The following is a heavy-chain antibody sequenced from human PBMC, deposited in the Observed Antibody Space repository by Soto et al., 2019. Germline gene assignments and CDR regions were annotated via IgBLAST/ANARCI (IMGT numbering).Heavy chain of an antibody. CDR1: GGSIRSGGYY. Sequence: QVQLQESGPGLVKPSQTLSLTCTVSGGSIRSGGYYWSWVRQSPRRGLEWIGNIYYSGSTYYNPSLKSRLTISVDTSKNQFSLNLSSVTAADTAVYYCARDRLMATAGTARHYFGLYVWGQGTTVTVSS. V-gene: IGHV4-31*03. J-gene: IGHJ6*02. D-gene: IGHD5-18*01. CDR2: IYYSGST. CDR3: ARDRLMATAGTARHYFGLYV.